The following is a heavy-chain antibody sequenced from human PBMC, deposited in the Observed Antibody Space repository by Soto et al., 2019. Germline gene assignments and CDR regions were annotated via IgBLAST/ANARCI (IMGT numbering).Heavy chain of an antibody. D-gene: IGHD3-10*01. CDR1: GFSLTTGRMG. J-gene: IGHJ6*02. CDR2: IFSNNER. V-gene: IGHV2-26*03. CDR3: ARLVADSSWYYYGLDV. Sequence: QVTLKESGPVLVMATETLTLTCSISGFSLTTGRMGVSWIRQPPGKALEWLAHIFSNNERSYTTSLQHILSISADNSKRQVVLTMTDVGPVDAATYFCARLVADSSWYYYGLDVWGQGASVTVS.